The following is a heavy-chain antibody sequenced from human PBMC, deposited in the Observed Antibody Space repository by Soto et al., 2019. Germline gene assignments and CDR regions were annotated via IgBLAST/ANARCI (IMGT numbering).Heavy chain of an antibody. CDR3: GSGGYRGYVGGGH. CDR2: ISSSGSTI. Sequence: EGSLRLSCAVSGFTFSRCEMNWVRQAPGKGLEWVSYISSSGSTIYYADSVKGRFTISRDNAKTWLHLQRNSLRDKDTAVYYCGSGGYRGYVGGGHWERGSRFTIAS. CDR1: GFTFSRCE. D-gene: IGHD5-12*01. V-gene: IGHV3-48*03. J-gene: IGHJ1*01.